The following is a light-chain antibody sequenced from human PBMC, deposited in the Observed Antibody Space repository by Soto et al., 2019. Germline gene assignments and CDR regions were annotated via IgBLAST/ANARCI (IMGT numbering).Light chain of an antibody. CDR1: SSDVGGYNY. CDR2: DVS. Sequence: QSALTQPRSVSGSPGQSVTISCTGTSSDVGGYNYVSWYQQHPGKAPKLMIYDVSKRPSGVPDRFSGSKSGNTASLTISGLQAEDGADYYCCSYAGSYPSYVFGTGTKLTVL. J-gene: IGLJ1*01. V-gene: IGLV2-11*01. CDR3: CSYAGSYPSYV.